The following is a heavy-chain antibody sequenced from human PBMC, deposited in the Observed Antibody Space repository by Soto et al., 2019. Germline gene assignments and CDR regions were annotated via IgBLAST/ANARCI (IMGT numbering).Heavy chain of an antibody. J-gene: IGHJ3*02. V-gene: IGHV4-61*01. Sequence: ETLSLTCTVSGGSVSSGSYYWSWIRQPPGKGLEWIGYIYYSGSTNYNPSLKSRVTISVDTSKNQFSLKLSSVTAADTAVYYCARVNYDILTGPDAFDIWGQGTMVTVSS. D-gene: IGHD3-9*01. CDR1: GGSVSSGSYY. CDR2: IYYSGST. CDR3: ARVNYDILTGPDAFDI.